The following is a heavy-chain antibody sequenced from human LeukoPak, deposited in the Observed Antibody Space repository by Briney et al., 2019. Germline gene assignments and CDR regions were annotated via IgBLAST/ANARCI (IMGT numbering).Heavy chain of an antibody. V-gene: IGHV4-59*01. CDR3: ARERAYYYGSGTPYYYYGMDV. CDR2: IYYSGST. D-gene: IGHD3-10*01. CDR1: GGSISSYY. Sequence: SETLSLTCTVSGGSISSYYWSWIRQPPGKGLEWIGYIYYSGSTNYNPSLKSRVTISVDTSKNQFSLKLSSVTAADTAAYYCARERAYYYGSGTPYYYYGMDVWGQGTTVTVSS. J-gene: IGHJ6*02.